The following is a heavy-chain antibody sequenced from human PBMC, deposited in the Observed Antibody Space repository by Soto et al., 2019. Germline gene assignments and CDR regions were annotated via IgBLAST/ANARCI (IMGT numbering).Heavy chain of an antibody. Sequence: GGSLRLSCAASGFTFSSYWMSWVRQAPGKGLEWVANIKQDGSEKYYVDSVKGRFTISRDNAKNSLYLQMNSLRAEDTAVYYCARTRGYYGSGRTWGYWGQGTLVTVSS. CDR2: IKQDGSEK. J-gene: IGHJ4*02. D-gene: IGHD3-10*01. V-gene: IGHV3-7*01. CDR1: GFTFSSYW. CDR3: ARTRGYYGSGRTWGY.